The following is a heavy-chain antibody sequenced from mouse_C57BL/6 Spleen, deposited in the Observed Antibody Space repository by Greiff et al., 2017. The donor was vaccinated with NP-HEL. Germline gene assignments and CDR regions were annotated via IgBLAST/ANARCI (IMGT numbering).Heavy chain of an antibody. CDR2: IHPNSGST. CDR3: ASYGSSYVDWYFDV. V-gene: IGHV1-64*01. Sequence: QVQLQQPGAELVKPGASVKLSCKASGYTFNSYWMHWVKQRPGQGLEWIGMIHPNSGSTNYNEKFKSKATMTVDTSSSTAYMQLSSLTSEDSAVYYCASYGSSYVDWYFDVWGTGTTVTVSS. J-gene: IGHJ1*03. CDR1: GYTFNSYW. D-gene: IGHD1-1*01.